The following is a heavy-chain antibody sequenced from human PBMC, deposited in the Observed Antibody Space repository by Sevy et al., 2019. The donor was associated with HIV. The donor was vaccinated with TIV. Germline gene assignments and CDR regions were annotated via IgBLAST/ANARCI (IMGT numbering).Heavy chain of an antibody. V-gene: IGHV3-30*03. D-gene: IGHD1-20*01. CDR1: GFTFSSYG. CDR2: ISYDGSNK. J-gene: IGHJ4*02. Sequence: GGSLRLSCAASGFTFSSYGMHWVRQAPGKGLEWVAVISYDGSNKYYADSVKGRFTISRDNSKNTLYLQMNSLRAEDKAVYYCATDHGITGPRGVVDYWGQGTLVTVSS. CDR3: ATDHGITGPRGVVDY.